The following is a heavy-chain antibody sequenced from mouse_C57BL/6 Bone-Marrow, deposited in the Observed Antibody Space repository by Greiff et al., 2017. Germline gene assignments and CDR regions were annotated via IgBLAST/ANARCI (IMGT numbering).Heavy chain of an antibody. V-gene: IGHV5-12*01. CDR2: ISNGGGST. D-gene: IGHD1-1*01. CDR1: GFTFSDYY. J-gene: IGHJ3*01. Sequence: EVKLQESGGGLVQPGGSLKLSCAASGFTFSDYYMYWVRQTPEKRLEWVAYISNGGGSTYYPDTVKGRFTISRDNAKNTLYLQMSRLKSEDTAMYYCARHNYYGSSLAWFAYWGQGTLVTVSA. CDR3: ARHNYYGSSLAWFAY.